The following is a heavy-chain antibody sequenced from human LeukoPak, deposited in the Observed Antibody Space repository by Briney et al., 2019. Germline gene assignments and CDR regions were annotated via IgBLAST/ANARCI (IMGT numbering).Heavy chain of an antibody. CDR1: GFTFSSYA. V-gene: IGHV3-23*01. J-gene: IGHJ4*02. CDR3: AKDQGGSFTFDY. Sequence: GGSLRLSCAASGFTFSSYAMSWVRQAPGKGLEWVSAISGSGGSTYYADSVKGRFTISRDNSKNTLYLQLNSLRAEDTAVYYCAKDQGGSFTFDYWGQGTLVTVSS. CDR2: ISGSGGST. D-gene: IGHD1-26*01.